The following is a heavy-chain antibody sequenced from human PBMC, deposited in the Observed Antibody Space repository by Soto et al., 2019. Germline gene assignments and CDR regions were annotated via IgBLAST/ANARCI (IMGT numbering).Heavy chain of an antibody. CDR3: ARDKGAAPGFSGDYRMDV. CDR2: IKPDGSEK. CDR1: GFTFSHYW. D-gene: IGHD6-13*01. V-gene: IGHV3-7*03. Sequence: EEKMVESGGGLVQPGGSLRLSCAASGFTFSHYWMSWVRQAPEKGLEWVAIIKPDGSEKYYVDSVRGRFTISRDNAKNSLYLQLDSLRADDMAMYYCARDKGAAPGFSGDYRMDVWGQGTTVTV. J-gene: IGHJ6*02.